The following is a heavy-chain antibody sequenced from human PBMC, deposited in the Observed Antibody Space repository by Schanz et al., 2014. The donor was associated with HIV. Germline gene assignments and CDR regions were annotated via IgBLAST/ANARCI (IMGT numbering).Heavy chain of an antibody. CDR2: INPNSGGT. CDR3: ARDLVDSSTWYDAFDI. D-gene: IGHD6-13*01. V-gene: IGHV1-2*02. J-gene: IGHJ3*02. CDR1: GYTFTAYY. Sequence: QVQLVQSGAEVKKPGASVKVSCKASGYTFTAYYIHWVRQAPGQGLEWMGWINPNSGGTNSAQKFQGRVTMSMDTSISTAYMEVRSLRSDVTALYFCARDLVDSSTWYDAFDIWGQGTKVTVSS.